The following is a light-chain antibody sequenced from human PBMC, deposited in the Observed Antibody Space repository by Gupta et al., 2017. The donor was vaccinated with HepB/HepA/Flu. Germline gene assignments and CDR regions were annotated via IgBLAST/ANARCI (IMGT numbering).Light chain of an antibody. V-gene: IGLV1-51*01. CDR2: ENN. Sequence: QSVLTQPPSVSAAPGQKVTISCSGSSSNIGNNYVSWYQQLPGTAPKLPIYENNKRPSGIPDRFSGSKSGTSATLGITGLQTGDEADYYCGTWDSSLSAVFGGGTKVTVL. CDR3: GTWDSSLSAV. J-gene: IGLJ2*01. CDR1: SSNIGNNY.